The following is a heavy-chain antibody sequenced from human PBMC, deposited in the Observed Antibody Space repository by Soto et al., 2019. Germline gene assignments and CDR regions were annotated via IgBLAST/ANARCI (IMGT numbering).Heavy chain of an antibody. Sequence: PSETLSLTCTVSGGSISSCGYYWSWIRQHPGKGLEWIGYIYYSGSTYYNPSLKSRVTISVDTSKNQFSLKLSSVTAADTAVYDCARRQPSYYYYGMDVWCQGTTVP. CDR3: ARRQPSYYYYGMDV. CDR1: GGSISSCGYY. J-gene: IGHJ6*02. CDR2: IYYSGST. V-gene: IGHV4-31*03.